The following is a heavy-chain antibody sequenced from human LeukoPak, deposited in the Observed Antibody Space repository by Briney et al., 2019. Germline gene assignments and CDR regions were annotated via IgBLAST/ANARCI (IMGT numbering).Heavy chain of an antibody. V-gene: IGHV3-23*01. CDR2: ISGSGGSI. CDR1: GFIVSGDF. J-gene: IGHJ4*02. Sequence: GGSLRLSCAASGFIVSGDFMSWVRQAPGKGLEWVSGISGSGGSIRYADSVKGRFIISRDNSKNTLYLQMNSLRAEDTAVYYCAKGGDGYNYYFDYWGQETLVTVSS. CDR3: AKGGDGYNYYFDY. D-gene: IGHD5-24*01.